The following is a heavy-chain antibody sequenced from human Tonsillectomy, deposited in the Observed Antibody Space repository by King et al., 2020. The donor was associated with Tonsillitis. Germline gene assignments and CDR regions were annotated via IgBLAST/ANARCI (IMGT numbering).Heavy chain of an antibody. CDR3: ARGEWAGWFGDQSYGMDV. J-gene: IGHJ6*02. D-gene: IGHD3-10*01. CDR2: IGTAGDT. V-gene: IGHV3-13*01. CDR1: GFTFSTYD. Sequence: VQLVESGGGLVQPGGSLRLSCAASGFTFSTYDMHWVRQATGKGLEWVSAIGTAGDTYYPGSVKGRFTISRENAKNSLYLQMNSLRAGDTAVYYCARGEWAGWFGDQSYGMDVWGQGTTVTVSS.